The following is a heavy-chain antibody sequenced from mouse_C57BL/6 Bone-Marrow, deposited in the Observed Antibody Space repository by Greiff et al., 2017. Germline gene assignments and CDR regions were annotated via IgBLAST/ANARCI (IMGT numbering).Heavy chain of an antibody. J-gene: IGHJ2*01. V-gene: IGHV1-47*01. CDR3: AICGNYGGYYFDY. CDR2: FHPYNDDT. D-gene: IGHD2-1*01. CDR1: GYTFTTYP. Sequence: QVQLQQSGAELVKPGASVKMSCKASGYTFTTYPIEWMKQNHGKSLEWIGNFHPYNDDTKYNEKFKGKATLTVEKSSSTVYLELSRLTSDDSDVYYFAICGNYGGYYFDYWGQGTTLTVS.